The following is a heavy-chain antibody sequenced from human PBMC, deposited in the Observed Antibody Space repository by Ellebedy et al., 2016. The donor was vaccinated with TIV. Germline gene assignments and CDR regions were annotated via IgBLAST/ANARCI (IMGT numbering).Heavy chain of an antibody. V-gene: IGHV5-51*01. CDR3: ARLSGYSYVLNYYYGMDV. Sequence: GESLKISCTGSGYNFNNYWIVWVRQMPGKGLECMGIIYPGDSDTRYSPSFQGQVTISADKSINTAYLQWSSLKASDTAMYYCARLSGYSYVLNYYYGMDVWGQGTTVTVSS. D-gene: IGHD5-18*01. J-gene: IGHJ6*02. CDR2: IYPGDSDT. CDR1: GYNFNNYW.